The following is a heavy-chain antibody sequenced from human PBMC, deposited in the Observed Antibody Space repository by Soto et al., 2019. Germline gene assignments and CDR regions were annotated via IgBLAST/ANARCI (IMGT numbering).Heavy chain of an antibody. D-gene: IGHD3-16*01. CDR2: IWYDGSNK. CDR1: GFTFSSYG. CDR3: VGALTYEVPYYYYGMDV. V-gene: IGHV3-33*01. J-gene: IGHJ6*02. Sequence: PGGSLRLSCAASGFTFSSYGMHWVRQAPGKGLEWVAVIWYDGSNKYYAESVKGRFTISRDNDKKSLYLQMDSLRVEDTAVYYCVGALTYEVPYYYYGMDVWGQGTTVTVSS.